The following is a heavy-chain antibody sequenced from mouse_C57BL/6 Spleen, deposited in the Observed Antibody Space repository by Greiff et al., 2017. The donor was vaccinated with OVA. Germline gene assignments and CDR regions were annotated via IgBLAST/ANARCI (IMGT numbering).Heavy chain of an antibody. CDR2: IDPSDSYT. Sequence: VQLQQPGAELVRPGTSVKLSCKASGYTFTSYWMHWVKQRPGQGLEWIGVIDPSDSYTNYNQKFKGKATLTVDTSSSTAYMQLSSLTSEDSAVYYCARTYGSSYWYFDVWGTGTTVTVSS. V-gene: IGHV1-59*01. CDR3: ARTYGSSYWYFDV. CDR1: GYTFTSYW. J-gene: IGHJ1*03. D-gene: IGHD1-1*01.